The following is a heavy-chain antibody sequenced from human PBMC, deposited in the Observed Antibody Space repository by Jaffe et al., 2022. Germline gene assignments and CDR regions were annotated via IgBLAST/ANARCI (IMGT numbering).Heavy chain of an antibody. D-gene: IGHD2-15*01. J-gene: IGHJ1*01. CDR1: GFTFSSYA. V-gene: IGHV3-23*01. CDR3: AKDNTKLGYCSGGSCYTEYFQH. Sequence: EVQLLESGGGLVQPGGSLRLSCAASGFTFSSYAMSWVRQAPGKGLEWVSAISGSGGSTYYADSVKGRFTISRDNSKNTLYLQMNSLRAEDTAVYYCAKDNTKLGYCSGGSCYTEYFQHWGQGTLVTVSS. CDR2: ISGSGGST.